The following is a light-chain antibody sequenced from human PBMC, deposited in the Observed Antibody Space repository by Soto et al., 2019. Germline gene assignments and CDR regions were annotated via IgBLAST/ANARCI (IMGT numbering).Light chain of an antibody. CDR2: AAS. Sequence: DIQMTQAPSSLSASVEDRVIITCRASQSVSNHLNWYQQKPGKAPKLLIFAASSLQRGVPSRFSGSRSGPDFTLTISSLQPEDFATYYCQQSYSSPPTFGQGTKVDIK. CDR3: QQSYSSPPT. J-gene: IGKJ1*01. V-gene: IGKV1-39*01. CDR1: QSVSNH.